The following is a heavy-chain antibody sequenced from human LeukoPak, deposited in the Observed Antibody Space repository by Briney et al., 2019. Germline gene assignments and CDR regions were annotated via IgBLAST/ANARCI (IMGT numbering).Heavy chain of an antibody. J-gene: IGHJ4*02. Sequence: SETLSLTCAVSGGSISSSSYYWGWIRQPPGKGLEWIGSISYSGSTYYNPSLKSRVTISVDTSKNQFSLKLSSVTAADTAVYYCARESVIPIAARPFDYWGQGTLVTVSS. D-gene: IGHD6-6*01. CDR2: ISYSGST. CDR1: GGSISSSSYY. CDR3: ARESVIPIAARPFDY. V-gene: IGHV4-39*07.